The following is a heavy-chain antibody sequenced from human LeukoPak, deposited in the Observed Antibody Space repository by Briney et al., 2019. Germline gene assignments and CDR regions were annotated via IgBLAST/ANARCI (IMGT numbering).Heavy chain of an antibody. CDR2: IYYSGST. V-gene: IGHV4-39*01. D-gene: IGHD2/OR15-2a*01. J-gene: IGHJ5*02. CDR3: ARLLVRWFDP. Sequence: SETLSLTCTVSGGSISSSSYYWGWIRQPPGKGLEWIGSIYYSGSTYYNPSLKSRVTISVDTSKNQFSLKLSSVTAADTAVYYRARLLVRWFDPWGQGTLVTVS. CDR1: GGSISSSSYY.